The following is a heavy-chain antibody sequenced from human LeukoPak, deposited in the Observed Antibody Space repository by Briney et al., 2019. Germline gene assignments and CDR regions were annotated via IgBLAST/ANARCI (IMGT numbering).Heavy chain of an antibody. D-gene: IGHD4-17*01. CDR3: TTKTGLYGDNSRRVDY. Sequence: GGSLRLSCVASGFSFSRAWMSWVRRAPGKGLEWVGRIKSKRDGETIDYGAPVEGKFSISRDDSRDTLYLQMNSLKTDDTAVYYCTTKTGLYGDNSRRVDYWGQGALVTVSS. J-gene: IGHJ4*02. CDR2: IKSKRDGETI. CDR1: GFSFSRAW. V-gene: IGHV3-15*07.